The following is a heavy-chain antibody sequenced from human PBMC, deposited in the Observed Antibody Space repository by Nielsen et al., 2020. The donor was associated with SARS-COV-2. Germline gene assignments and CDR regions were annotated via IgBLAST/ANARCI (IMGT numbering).Heavy chain of an antibody. Sequence: GGSLRLSCTASGFALSAYGMDWVRQVPGRGLEWLAHIRMSDGATQCADSVRGRFTISRDNAKNSLYLQMNSLRDEDTAVYFCAKELEVCCHYMDVWGKGTTVTVSS. D-gene: IGHD5/OR15-5a*01. CDR2: IRMSDGAT. CDR1: GFALSAYG. J-gene: IGHJ6*03. CDR3: AKELEVCCHYMDV. V-gene: IGHV3-48*02.